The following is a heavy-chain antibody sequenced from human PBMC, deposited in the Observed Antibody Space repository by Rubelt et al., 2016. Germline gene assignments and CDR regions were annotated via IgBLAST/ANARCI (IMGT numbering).Heavy chain of an antibody. CDR1: GFTLSGYA. CDR3: ARVGVAGYDAFDV. Sequence: EVQLLESGGGLVQPGGSLRLSCAASGFTLSGYAVSWVRQAPGKGLEWVSSISGGGTTTYYADSVRGRFTISEDNSKNTLYLQGNSLRADDTAIYYCARVGVAGYDAFDVWGQGTMVTVSS. D-gene: IGHD6-19*01. J-gene: IGHJ3*01. CDR2: ISGGGTTT. V-gene: IGHV3-23*01.